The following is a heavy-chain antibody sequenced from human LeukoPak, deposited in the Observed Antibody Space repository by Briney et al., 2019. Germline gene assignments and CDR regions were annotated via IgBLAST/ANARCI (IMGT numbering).Heavy chain of an antibody. Sequence: PGGSLRLSCVASGFSVSSNFMSWVRQAPGKGLEWVSSFYRGGSTYYGDSVKGRFTTSRDHSMNTVSLQMNGLRAEDTAVYYCARYYDSSGYTQGAFDIWGQGTMVTVS. J-gene: IGHJ3*02. CDR3: ARYYDSSGYTQGAFDI. CDR1: GFSVSSNF. CDR2: FYRGGST. V-gene: IGHV3-66*02. D-gene: IGHD3-22*01.